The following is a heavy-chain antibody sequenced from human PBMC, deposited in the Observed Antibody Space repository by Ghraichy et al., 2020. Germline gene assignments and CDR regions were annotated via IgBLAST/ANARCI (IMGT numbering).Heavy chain of an antibody. CDR1: GGSFSGYY. D-gene: IGHD1-1*01. V-gene: IGHV4-34*01. CDR2: INHSGST. CDR3: ARGSGSKGRHKHHWPMDV. J-gene: IGHJ6*03. Sequence: SETLSLTCAVYGGSFSGYYWSWIRQPPGKGLEWIGEINHSGSTNYNPSLKSRVTISVDTSKNQFSLKLSSVTAADTAVYYCARGSGSKGRHKHHWPMDVWGKGTTVTVSS.